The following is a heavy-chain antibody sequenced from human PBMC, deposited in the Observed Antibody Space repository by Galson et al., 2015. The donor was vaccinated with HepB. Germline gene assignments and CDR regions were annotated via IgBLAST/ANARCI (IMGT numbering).Heavy chain of an antibody. Sequence: SLRLSCAASGFIFSTYAMSWVRQAPGKGLEWVAAISGGGGTTYYADSMKGRFTISRHNSKNTLYLQINSLRAEDTAIYYCAKGGGDFWSGPLFDPWGQGTLVTVSS. V-gene: IGHV3-23*01. CDR1: GFIFSTYA. J-gene: IGHJ5*02. CDR2: ISGGGGTT. D-gene: IGHD3-3*01. CDR3: AKGGGDFWSGPLFDP.